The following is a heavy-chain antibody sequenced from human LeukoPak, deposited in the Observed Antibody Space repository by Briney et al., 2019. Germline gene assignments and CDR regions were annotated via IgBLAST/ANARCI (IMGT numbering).Heavy chain of an antibody. CDR2: IYYSGST. Sequence: SETLSLTCTVSGGSISSGDYYWSWIRQPPGKGLEWIGYIYYSGSTYYNPSLKSRVTISVDTSKNQFSLKLSSVTAADTAVYYCARGRGVFGIAVALPFWGQGTMVTVSS. D-gene: IGHD6-19*01. V-gene: IGHV4-30-4*01. J-gene: IGHJ3*01. CDR1: GGSISSGDYY. CDR3: ARGRGVFGIAVALPF.